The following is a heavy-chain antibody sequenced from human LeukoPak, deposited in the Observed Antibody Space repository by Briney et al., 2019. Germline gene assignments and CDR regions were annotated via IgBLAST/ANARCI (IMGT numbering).Heavy chain of an antibody. CDR2: ISGSGGST. V-gene: IGHV3-23*01. J-gene: IGHJ6*03. Sequence: PGGSLRLSCAASGFTFSSYAMSWVRQAPGKGLEWVSSISGSGGSTYYADSVKGRFTISRDNSKSTLYLQMNSLRADDTAVYYCANGRGYCTNGVCYLHYMDVWGKGTTVTVSS. D-gene: IGHD2-8*01. CDR3: ANGRGYCTNGVCYLHYMDV. CDR1: GFTFSSYA.